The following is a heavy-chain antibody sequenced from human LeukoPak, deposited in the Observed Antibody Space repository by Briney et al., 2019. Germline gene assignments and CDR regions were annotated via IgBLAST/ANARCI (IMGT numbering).Heavy chain of an antibody. D-gene: IGHD6-13*01. J-gene: IGHJ6*02. V-gene: IGHV3-11*01. Sequence: GKXLEWVSXXSSSGSTIYYADSVKGRFTISRDNAKNSLYLQMNSLRAEDTAVYYCARDKSSSWGYYYYGMDVWGQGTTVTVSS. CDR2: XSSSGSTI. CDR3: ARDKSSSWGYYYYGMDV.